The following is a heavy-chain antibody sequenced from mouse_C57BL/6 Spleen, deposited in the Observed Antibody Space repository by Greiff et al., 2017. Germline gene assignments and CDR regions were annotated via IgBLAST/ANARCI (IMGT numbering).Heavy chain of an antibody. CDR3: ARDSYYAMDY. J-gene: IGHJ4*01. CDR2: IYPRSGNT. CDR1: GYTFTSYG. Sequence: QVQLQQSGAELARPGASVKLSCKASGYTFTSYGISWVKQRTGQGLEWSGEIYPRSGNTYYNEKFKGKATLTADKSSSTAYMVLRSLTSEDSAVYFCARDSYYAMDYWGQGTSVTVSS. V-gene: IGHV1-81*01.